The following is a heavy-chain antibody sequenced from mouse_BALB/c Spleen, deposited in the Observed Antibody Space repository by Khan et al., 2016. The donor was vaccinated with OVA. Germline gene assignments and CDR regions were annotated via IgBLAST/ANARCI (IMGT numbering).Heavy chain of an antibody. J-gene: IGHJ4*01. CDR1: GYTFTTAG. CDR2: INTHSGVP. CDR3: ARGDGACYNNDGDAMEY. V-gene: IGHV9-4*02. Sequence: QIQLVQSGPELKKPGETVRISCKVSGYTFTTAGIQWVQQMPGKGLKWIGWINTHSGVPKYAEDFKGRIAFSLDISVNTAYLQITNLKNEDTATYYCARGDGACYNNDGDAMEYWGQGTSVTVSS. D-gene: IGHD2-5*01.